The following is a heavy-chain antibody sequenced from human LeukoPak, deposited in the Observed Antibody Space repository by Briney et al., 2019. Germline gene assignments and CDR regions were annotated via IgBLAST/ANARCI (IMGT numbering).Heavy chain of an antibody. CDR1: GFTFSSYG. D-gene: IGHD3-16*01. V-gene: IGHV3-30*18. CDR2: ISYDGSNK. CDR3: AKVDSVFYDHGAFDI. J-gene: IGHJ3*02. Sequence: TGGSLRLSCAASGFTFSSYGMHWVRQAPGKGLEWVAVISYDGSNKYYADSVKGRFTISRDNSKNTLYLQMNSLRAEDTAVYYCAKVDSVFYDHGAFDIWGQGTMVTVSS.